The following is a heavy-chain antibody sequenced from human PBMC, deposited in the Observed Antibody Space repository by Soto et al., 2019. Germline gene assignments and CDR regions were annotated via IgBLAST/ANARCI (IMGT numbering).Heavy chain of an antibody. Sequence: VAVISDDGSNQYYADSLKGRFTISRDNSKNTLYLQMNSLRAEDTAVYYCAKEWVYDTSGWSFDYWGQGTLVTVSS. V-gene: IGHV3-30*18. D-gene: IGHD3-22*01. CDR3: AKEWVYDTSGWSFDY. J-gene: IGHJ4*02. CDR2: ISDDGSNQ.